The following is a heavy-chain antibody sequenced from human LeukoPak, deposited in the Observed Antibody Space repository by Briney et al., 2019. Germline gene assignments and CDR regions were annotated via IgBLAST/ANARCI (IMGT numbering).Heavy chain of an antibody. V-gene: IGHV1-2*06. D-gene: IGHD3-22*01. J-gene: IGHJ3*01. Sequence: GASVKVSCKASGYPFTRYYIHWVRRAPGQGPEWMGRINPNSGGTHYAQTFQDRVTLTRDTSISTAYMELNRLRSDDTAVYYCARSRDSRGYPDAFDVWGRETMVTVSS. CDR3: ARSRDSRGYPDAFDV. CDR1: GYPFTRYY. CDR2: INPNSGGT.